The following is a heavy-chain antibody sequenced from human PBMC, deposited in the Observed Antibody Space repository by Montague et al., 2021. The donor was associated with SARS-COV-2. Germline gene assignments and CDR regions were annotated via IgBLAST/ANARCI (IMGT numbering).Heavy chain of an antibody. CDR1: GVSFSGFY. CDR2: VNHSEST. CDR3: ARGRGLYYESSGGLYYMDV. D-gene: IGHD3-22*01. J-gene: IGHJ6*03. V-gene: IGHV4-34*01. Sequence: SETLSLTCAASGVSFSGFYWSWVRQSPGKGLEWIGDVNHSESTNYNPSLKGRVTISVDRSKNQFSLRLRSVTAADTAVYYCARGRGLYYESSGGLYYMDVWGEGTTVTVSS.